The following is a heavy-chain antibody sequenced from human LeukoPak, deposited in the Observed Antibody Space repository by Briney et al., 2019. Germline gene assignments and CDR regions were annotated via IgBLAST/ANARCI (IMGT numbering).Heavy chain of an antibody. J-gene: IGHJ6*03. CDR2: ISAYNGNT. CDR1: GYTFTSYG. D-gene: IGHD3-10*01. Sequence: ASVKGSCKASGYTFTSYGISWVRQAPGQGLEWMGWISAYNGNTNYAQKLQGRVTMTTDTSTSTAYMELRSLRSDDTAVYYCARRVSGSGSYYNYYYYYMDVWGKGTTVTISS. V-gene: IGHV1-18*01. CDR3: ARRVSGSGSYYNYYYYYMDV.